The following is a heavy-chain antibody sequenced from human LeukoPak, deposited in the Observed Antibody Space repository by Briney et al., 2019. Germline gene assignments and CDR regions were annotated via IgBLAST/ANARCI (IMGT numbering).Heavy chain of an antibody. J-gene: IGHJ4*02. CDR2: INPNSGGT. Sequence: ASVKVSCKASGYTFTGYYMHWVRQAPGQGLEWMGWINPNSGGTNYAQKFQGRVTMTRDTSISTAYMELSRLRSDDTAVYYCAPRSNSGIAAVGTGYYFDYWGQGTLVTVSS. CDR1: GYTFTGYY. V-gene: IGHV1-2*02. CDR3: APRSNSGIAAVGTGYYFDY. D-gene: IGHD6-13*01.